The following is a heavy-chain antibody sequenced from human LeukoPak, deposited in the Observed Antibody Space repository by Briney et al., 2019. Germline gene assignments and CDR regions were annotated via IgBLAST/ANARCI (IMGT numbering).Heavy chain of an antibody. CDR2: ISYDGSNK. CDR1: GFTFSSYG. D-gene: IGHD6-6*01. Sequence: GGSLRLSCAASGFTFSSYGMHWVRQAPGKGLEWVAVISYDGSNKYYADSVKGRFTISRDNSKNTLYLQMNSLRAEDTAVYYCAKAGGRMAARSPFSYWGQGTLVTVSS. CDR3: AKAGGRMAARSPFSY. J-gene: IGHJ4*02. V-gene: IGHV3-30*18.